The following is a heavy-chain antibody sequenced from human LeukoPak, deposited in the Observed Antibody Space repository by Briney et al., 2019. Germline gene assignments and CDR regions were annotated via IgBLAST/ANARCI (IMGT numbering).Heavy chain of an antibody. J-gene: IGHJ4*02. Sequence: GGSLRLSCAASGFTFSSYTTTWVRQTPEKGLEWVSSITFSGGTTYYADSVRGRFTISRDDSENTLYLQMTSLRVEDTAVYYCARAQGTTNGLLDNWGQGVLVTVSS. V-gene: IGHV3-23*01. D-gene: IGHD5-24*01. CDR1: GFTFSSYT. CDR3: ARAQGTTNGLLDN. CDR2: ITFSGGTT.